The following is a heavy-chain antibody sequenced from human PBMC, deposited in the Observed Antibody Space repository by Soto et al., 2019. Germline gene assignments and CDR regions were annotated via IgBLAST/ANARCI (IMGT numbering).Heavy chain of an antibody. J-gene: IGHJ4*02. V-gene: IGHV3-66*01. CDR1: GFTVSSNY. CDR2: IYSGGST. CDR3: ARDRYDYVWGSYTDY. D-gene: IGHD3-16*01. Sequence: GGSLRLSCAASGFTVSSNYMSWVRQAPGKGLEWVSVIYSGGSTYYADSVKGRFTISRDNSKNTLYLQMNSLRAEDTAVYYCARDRYDYVWGSYTDYWGQGTLVTVS.